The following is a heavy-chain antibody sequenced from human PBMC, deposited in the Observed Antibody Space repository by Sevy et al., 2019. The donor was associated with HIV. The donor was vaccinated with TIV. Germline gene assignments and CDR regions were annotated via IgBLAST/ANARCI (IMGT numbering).Heavy chain of an antibody. CDR2: ISGSGGST. J-gene: IGHJ4*02. D-gene: IGHD6-19*01. CDR3: AKESSGWYFDY. CDR1: GFTFSRYA. V-gene: IGHV3-23*01. Sequence: GGSLRRSCAASGFTFSRYAMNWVRQAPGKGLEWVPGISGSGGSTYYAESVKGRFTISGDNYKSTLYLQMNSLRAEDTAVYYCAKESSGWYFDYWGQGTLVTVSS.